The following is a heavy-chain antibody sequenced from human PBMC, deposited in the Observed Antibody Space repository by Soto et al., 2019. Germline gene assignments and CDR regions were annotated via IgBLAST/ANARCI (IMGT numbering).Heavy chain of an antibody. J-gene: IGHJ6*02. CDR2: IFYDGSNA. V-gene: IGHV3-33*06. CDR3: AKELARYLEWSYGMDV. Sequence: QVQLVESGGGVVQPGRSLRLSCTTSGFTFKNYGMHWVRQAPGKGLEWVAVIFYDGSNAYYADSVKGRFTASRDNFKNTLYLQMNSRRAEDTAVYYCAKELARYLEWSYGMDVWGQGTTVSVSS. CDR1: GFTFKNYG. D-gene: IGHD3-3*01.